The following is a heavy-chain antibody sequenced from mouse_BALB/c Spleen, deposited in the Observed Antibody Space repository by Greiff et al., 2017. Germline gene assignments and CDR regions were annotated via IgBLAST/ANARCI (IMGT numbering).Heavy chain of an antibody. Sequence: QVQLQQSGAELVKPGASVKLSCKASGYTFTSYYMYWVKQRPGQGLEWIGEINPSNGGTNFNEKFKSKATLTVDKSSSTAYMQLSSLTSEDSAVYYCTRGGNSLDDWGQGTTLTVSS. V-gene: IGHV1S81*02. D-gene: IGHD2-1*01. CDR2: INPSNGGT. J-gene: IGHJ2*01. CDR1: GYTFTSYY. CDR3: TRGGNSLDD.